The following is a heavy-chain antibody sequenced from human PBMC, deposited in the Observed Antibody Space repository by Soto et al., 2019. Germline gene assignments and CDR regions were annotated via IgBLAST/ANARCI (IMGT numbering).Heavy chain of an antibody. D-gene: IGHD4-17*01. CDR1: GGSISSSSYY. V-gene: IGHV4-39*01. CDR3: ARTPIGDYVEIYYFDY. CDR2: IYYSGST. J-gene: IGHJ4*02. Sequence: SETLSLTCTVSGGSISSSSYYWGWIRQPPGKGLEWIGSIYYSGSTYYNPSLKSRVTISVDTSKNQFSLKLSSVTAADTAVYYCARTPIGDYVEIYYFDYWGQGTLVTVSS.